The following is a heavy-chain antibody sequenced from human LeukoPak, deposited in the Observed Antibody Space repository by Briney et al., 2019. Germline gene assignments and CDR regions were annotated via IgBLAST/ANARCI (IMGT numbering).Heavy chain of an antibody. CDR2: INPNSGGT. D-gene: IGHD3-3*01. J-gene: IGHJ6*02. Sequence: ASVKVSCKASGYTFTGYYMHWVRQAPGQGLGWMGRINPNSGGTNYAQKLQGRVTMTTDTSTSTAYMELRSLRSDDTAVYYCARDWGYHSYYDFWSGYYTADDYYYGMDVWGQGTTVTVSS. V-gene: IGHV1-2*06. CDR3: ARDWGYHSYYDFWSGYYTADDYYYGMDV. CDR1: GYTFTGYY.